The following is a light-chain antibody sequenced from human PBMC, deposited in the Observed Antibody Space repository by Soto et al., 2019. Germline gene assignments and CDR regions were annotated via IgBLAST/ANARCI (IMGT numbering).Light chain of an antibody. CDR3: QQYNNWLS. V-gene: IGKV3-15*01. CDR1: QSVSSN. J-gene: IGKJ4*01. CDR2: SAS. Sequence: EIVVTQSPATLSVSPGERATLSCRASQSVSSNLAWYQQRPRQAPRLLIYSASTRATGIPARFSGSGSGTEFTLTISSLQSEDFAVYYCQQYNNWLSFGGGTKVEI.